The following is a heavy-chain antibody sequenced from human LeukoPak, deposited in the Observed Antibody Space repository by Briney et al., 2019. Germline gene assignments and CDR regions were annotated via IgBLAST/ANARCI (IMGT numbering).Heavy chain of an antibody. CDR3: ARVAPKWLRFGDAFDI. CDR2: IYYSGST. Sequence: NPSETLSLTCTVSGGSISSSSYYWGWIRQPPGKGLEWIGSIYYSGSTYYNPSLKSRVTISVDTSKNQFSLKLSSVTAADTAVYYCARVAPKWLRFGDAFDIWGQGTMVTVSS. J-gene: IGHJ3*02. CDR1: GGSISSSSYY. V-gene: IGHV4-39*07. D-gene: IGHD5-12*01.